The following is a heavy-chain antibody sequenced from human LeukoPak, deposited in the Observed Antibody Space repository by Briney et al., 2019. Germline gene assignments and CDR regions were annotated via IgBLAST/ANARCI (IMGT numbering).Heavy chain of an antibody. CDR2: IIPILGIA. Sequence: SVKISCKASGGTFSSYAISWVRQAPGQGLEWMGRIIPILGIANYAQKFQGRVTITADKSTSTAYMELSSLRSEDTAVYYCARGSRGSSGWYAGAFDYWGQGTLVTVSS. CDR1: GGTFSSYA. D-gene: IGHD6-19*01. CDR3: ARGSRGSSGWYAGAFDY. V-gene: IGHV1-69*04. J-gene: IGHJ4*02.